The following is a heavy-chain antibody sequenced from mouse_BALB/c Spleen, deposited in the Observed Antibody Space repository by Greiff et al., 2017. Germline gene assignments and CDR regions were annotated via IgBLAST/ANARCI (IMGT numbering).Heavy chain of an antibody. Sequence: EVKLQESGGGLVKPGGSLKLSCAASGFTFSSYAMSWVRQSPEKRLEWVAEISSGGSYTYYPDTVTGRFTISRDNAKNTLYLEMSSLRSEDTAMYYCARADSSGPAMDYWGQGTSVTVSS. CDR2: ISSGGSYT. D-gene: IGHD3-2*01. CDR1: GFTFSSYA. CDR3: ARADSSGPAMDY. V-gene: IGHV5-9-4*01. J-gene: IGHJ4*01.